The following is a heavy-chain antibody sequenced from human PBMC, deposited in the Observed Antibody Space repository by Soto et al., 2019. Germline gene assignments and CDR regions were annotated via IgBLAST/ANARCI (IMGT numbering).Heavy chain of an antibody. Sequence: SETLSLTCTVSGGSISSYYWSWIRQPPGNGLEWIGYIYHSWTTNYNPSLRSRVTISVDTSKNQFSLNVSSVTAADTAIYYCARDLHDFSVWGQGIQVTVSS. CDR3: ARDLHDFSV. J-gene: IGHJ4*02. CDR1: GGSISSYY. V-gene: IGHV4-59*01. CDR2: IYHSWTT. D-gene: IGHD2-21*02.